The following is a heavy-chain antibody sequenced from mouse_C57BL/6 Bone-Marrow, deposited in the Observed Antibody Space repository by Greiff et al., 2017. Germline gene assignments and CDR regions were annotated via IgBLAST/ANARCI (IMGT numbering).Heavy chain of an antibody. Sequence: QVQLKQPGAELVMPGASVKLSCKASGYTFTSYWMHWVKQRPGQGLEWIGEIDPSDSYTNYNQKFKGKSTLTVDKSSSTAYMQLSSLTSEASAVYYCARGYYGYDFWCAYWGQGTLVTVSA. CDR1: GYTFTSYW. J-gene: IGHJ3*01. CDR3: ARGYYGYDFWCAY. CDR2: IDPSDSYT. V-gene: IGHV1-69*01. D-gene: IGHD2-2*01.